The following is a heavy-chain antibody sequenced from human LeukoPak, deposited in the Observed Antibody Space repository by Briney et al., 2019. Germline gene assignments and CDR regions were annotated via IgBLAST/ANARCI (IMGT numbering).Heavy chain of an antibody. D-gene: IGHD5-24*01. V-gene: IGHV4-34*01. CDR1: GGSFSGYY. CDR2: INHSGSS. J-gene: IGHJ4*02. Sequence: SETLSLTCAVYGGSFSGYYWSWIRQPPGKGLEWIGEINHSGSSNYNPSLKSRVTISVDTSKNQCSLKLSSVTAADTAVYYCARGLIDGQNSHSLDYWGQGTLVTVSS. CDR3: ARGLIDGQNSHSLDY.